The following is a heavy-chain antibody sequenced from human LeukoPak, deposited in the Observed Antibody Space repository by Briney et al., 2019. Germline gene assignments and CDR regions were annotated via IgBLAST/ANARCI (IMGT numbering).Heavy chain of an antibody. CDR1: GDSVSSNSAA. Sequence: SQTLSLTCAISGDSVSSNSAAWNWIRQSPSRGLEWLGRTYYRSKWYNDYAVSVKSRITINPDTSKNQFSLQLNSVTPEDTAVYYCARTPNLRRFLEWLPKTRNWFDPWGQGTLVTVSS. J-gene: IGHJ5*02. D-gene: IGHD3-3*01. CDR3: ARTPNLRRFLEWLPKTRNWFDP. V-gene: IGHV6-1*01. CDR2: TYYRSKWYN.